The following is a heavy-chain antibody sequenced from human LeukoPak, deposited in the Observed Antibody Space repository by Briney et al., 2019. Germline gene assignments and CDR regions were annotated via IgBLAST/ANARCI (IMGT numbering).Heavy chain of an antibody. CDR1: GFTFSSYA. J-gene: IGHJ4*02. CDR3: AKAEYYYGSGRLFDY. CDR2: ISGSGGST. Sequence: GGSLRLSCAASGFTFSSYAMSWVRQAPGKGLEWVPAISGSGGSTYYADSVKGRFTISRDNSKNTLYLQMNSLRAEDTAVYYCAKAEYYYGSGRLFDYWGQGTLVTVSS. D-gene: IGHD3-10*01. V-gene: IGHV3-23*01.